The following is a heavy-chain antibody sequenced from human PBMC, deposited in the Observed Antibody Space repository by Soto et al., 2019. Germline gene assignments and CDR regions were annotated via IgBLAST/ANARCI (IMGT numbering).Heavy chain of an antibody. CDR1: GGSIGSNY. V-gene: IGHV4-59*08. CDR3: AGRGTSSWTFDP. CDR2: IYNSGST. J-gene: IGHJ5*02. D-gene: IGHD6-19*01. Sequence: QVQLQESGPGLVKPSETLSLTCTVSGGSIGSNYWSWIRQSPGKGLEWIGYIYNSGSTNYNPSLKGRVTISVDPSKNQFSLKLSSVTAADTAVYYCAGRGTSSWTFDPWGQGTLVTVSS.